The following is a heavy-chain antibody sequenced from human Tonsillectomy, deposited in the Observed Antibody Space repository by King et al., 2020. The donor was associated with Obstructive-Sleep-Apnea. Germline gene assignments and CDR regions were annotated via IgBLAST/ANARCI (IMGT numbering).Heavy chain of an antibody. V-gene: IGHV1-3*01. CDR2: INAGNGNT. J-gene: IGHJ4*02. CDR1: GYTFTSYA. Sequence: QLVQSGAEVKKPGASVKVSCKASGYTFTSYAMRWVRQAPGQRLEWMGWINAGNGNTKYSQKFQGRVTITRDTSASTAYMELSSLRSEDTAVYYCARLLGYCSSTSCWGEGFDYWGQGTLVTVSS. D-gene: IGHD2-2*01. CDR3: ARLLGYCSSTSCWGEGFDY.